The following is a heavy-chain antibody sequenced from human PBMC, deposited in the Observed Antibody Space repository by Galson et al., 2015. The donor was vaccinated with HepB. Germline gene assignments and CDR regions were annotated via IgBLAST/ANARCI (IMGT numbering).Heavy chain of an antibody. J-gene: IGHJ4*02. D-gene: IGHD1-26*01. CDR2: ISTTSDNK. V-gene: IGHV3-48*01. Sequence: SLRPSCAASGFTFSSYTMNRVRQAPGKGLEWISYISTTSDNKFSADSVKGRFIISRDNAKNLLYLQMDSLRAEDTAVYYCTRIALSGSYWYFDYWGQGSLVTVSS. CDR3: TRIALSGSYWYFDY. CDR1: GFTFSSYT.